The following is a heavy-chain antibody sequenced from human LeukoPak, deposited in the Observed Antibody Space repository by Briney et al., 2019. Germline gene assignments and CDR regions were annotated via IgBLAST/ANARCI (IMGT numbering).Heavy chain of an antibody. J-gene: IGHJ6*02. CDR1: GGSISRYY. CDR2: IYYSGST. D-gene: IGHD6-13*01. Sequence: SETLSLTCTASGGSISRYYWSWIRQPPGKGLEWIGYIYYSGSTNYNPSLKSRVTISVDTSKNQFSLKLSSVTAADTAVYYCARQVGSSSLDVWGQGTTVTVSS. V-gene: IGHV4-59*08. CDR3: ARQVGSSSLDV.